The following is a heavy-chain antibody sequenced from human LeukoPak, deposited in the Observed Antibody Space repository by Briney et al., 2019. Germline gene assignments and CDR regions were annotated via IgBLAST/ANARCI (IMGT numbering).Heavy chain of an antibody. CDR2: IWYDGSNK. CDR3: AKDKSSSKVGVTSADY. CDR1: GFTFSIYG. V-gene: IGHV3-33*06. J-gene: IGHJ4*02. D-gene: IGHD1-26*01. Sequence: PGRSLRLSCAASGFTFSIYGMHWVRQAPGKGLEWVAVIWYDGSNKYYADSVKGRFTISRDNSKNTLYLQMNSLRAEDTAVYYCAKDKSSSKVGVTSADYWGQGTLVTVSS.